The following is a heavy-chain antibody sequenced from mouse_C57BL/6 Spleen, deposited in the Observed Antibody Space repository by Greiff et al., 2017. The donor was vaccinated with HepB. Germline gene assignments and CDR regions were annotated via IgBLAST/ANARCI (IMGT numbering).Heavy chain of an antibody. CDR1: GYTFTSYG. J-gene: IGHJ4*01. V-gene: IGHV1-81*01. Sequence: VMLVESGAELARPGASVKLSCKASGYTFTSYGISWVKQRTGQGLEWIGEIYPRSGNTYYNEKFKGKATLTADKSSSTAYMELRSLTSEDSAVYFCARCDHYDYDADLYAMDYWGQGTSVTVSS. CDR2: IYPRSGNT. D-gene: IGHD2-4*01. CDR3: ARCDHYDYDADLYAMDY.